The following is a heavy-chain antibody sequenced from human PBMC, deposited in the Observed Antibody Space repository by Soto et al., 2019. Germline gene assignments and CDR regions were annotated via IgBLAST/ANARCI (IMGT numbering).Heavy chain of an antibody. Sequence: ASVKVSCKASRYTFTSYAMHWVRQAPGQRLEWMGWINAGNGNTKYSQKFQGRVTITRDTSASTAYMELSSLRSEDTAVYYCARDLTMIVVAPSYWGQGTLVTVSS. J-gene: IGHJ4*02. D-gene: IGHD3-22*01. V-gene: IGHV1-3*01. CDR3: ARDLTMIVVAPSY. CDR2: INAGNGNT. CDR1: RYTFTSYA.